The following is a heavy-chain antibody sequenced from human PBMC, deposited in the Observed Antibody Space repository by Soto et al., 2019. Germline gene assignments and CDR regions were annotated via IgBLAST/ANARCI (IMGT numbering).Heavy chain of an antibody. CDR3: ARAKWHDGSGRVREFDY. CDR2: INSSSTYT. V-gene: IGHV3-11*06. D-gene: IGHD3-10*01. CDR1: GFTFSDYY. J-gene: IGHJ4*02. Sequence: GGSLRLSCAASGFTFSDYYMSWIRRAPGKGLEWVSYINSSSTYTNYADSVKGRFTISRDDSKNTVSLQMNSLRVEDTAVYYCARAKWHDGSGRVREFDYWGQGALVTVSS.